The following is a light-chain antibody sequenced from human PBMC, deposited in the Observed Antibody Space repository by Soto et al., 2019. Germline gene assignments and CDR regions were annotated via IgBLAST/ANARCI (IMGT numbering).Light chain of an antibody. CDR2: GVN. CDR3: SSYTSTRSYV. Sequence: QPALTQPASVSGPPGQSITISCTGTSSDIGGYNFVSWYQQHPGKAPKLMIYGVNNRPSGVSNRFSGSKSGNTASLTISGLQAEDDADYYCSSYTSTRSYVFGNGTKLTVL. CDR1: SSDIGGYNF. V-gene: IGLV2-14*01. J-gene: IGLJ1*01.